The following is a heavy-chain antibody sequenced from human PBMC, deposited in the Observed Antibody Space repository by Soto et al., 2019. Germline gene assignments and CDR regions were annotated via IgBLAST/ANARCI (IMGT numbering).Heavy chain of an antibody. CDR1: GFSFDEYA. Sequence: ESGGGLVQPGRSLRLSCAASGFSFDEYAMHWVRQVPGKGLEWVSGVSWNSGTMGYGDSVKGRFTISRDNDKNSLYLQMNSLRAEDTAMYYCAKGFCSSAKCYTYSYMDVGGKGTTVTVSS. CDR2: VSWNSGTM. CDR3: AKGFCSSAKCYTYSYMDV. V-gene: IGHV3-9*01. D-gene: IGHD2-2*02. J-gene: IGHJ6*03.